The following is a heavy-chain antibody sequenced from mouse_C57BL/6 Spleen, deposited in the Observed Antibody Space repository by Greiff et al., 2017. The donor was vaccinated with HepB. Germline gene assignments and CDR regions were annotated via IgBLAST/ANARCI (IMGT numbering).Heavy chain of an antibody. Sequence: VQLQQSGAELVRPGASVTLSCKASGYTFTDYEMHWVKQTPVHGLEWIGAIDPETGGTAYNQKFKGKAILTADKSSSTAYMELRSLTSEDSAVYYCTRHYGNYGFDYWGQGTTLTVSS. CDR3: TRHYGNYGFDY. J-gene: IGHJ2*01. CDR1: GYTFTDYE. D-gene: IGHD2-1*01. V-gene: IGHV1-15*01. CDR2: IDPETGGT.